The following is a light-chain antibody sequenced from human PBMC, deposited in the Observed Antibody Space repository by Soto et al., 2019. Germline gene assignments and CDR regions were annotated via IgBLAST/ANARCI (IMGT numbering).Light chain of an antibody. CDR3: AACDDSLNGVV. V-gene: IGLV1-44*01. J-gene: IGLJ2*01. CDR1: TSNIGNNI. CDR2: NNN. Sequence: QSALTQPPSASGTPGQWVSISCSGSTSNIGNNIVNWFQHLPGVAPKLLIYNNNQRPSGVSYRFSGSKSGTSASLAISGLQSEDEADFYCAACDDSLNGVVFGGGTKLTVL.